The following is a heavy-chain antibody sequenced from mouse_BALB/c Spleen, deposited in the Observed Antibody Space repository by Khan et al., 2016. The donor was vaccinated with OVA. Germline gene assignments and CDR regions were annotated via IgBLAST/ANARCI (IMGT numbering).Heavy chain of an antibody. CDR1: GYTFTNYW. Sequence: VQLQQSGTVLARPGASVKMSCKASGYTFTNYWMHWVKQRPGQGLEWIGTIFPGNSDTNYNQKFTGKAKLTAVTSTSTAYMELSSLTNEDSAVCFCARNGFGSYEIWDYWGQGTTLTVSS. CDR3: ARNGFGSYEIWDY. J-gene: IGHJ2*01. V-gene: IGHV1-5*01. D-gene: IGHD1-1*02. CDR2: IFPGNSDT.